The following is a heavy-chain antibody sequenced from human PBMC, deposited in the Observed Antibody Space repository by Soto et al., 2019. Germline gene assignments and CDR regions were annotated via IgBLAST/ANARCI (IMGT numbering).Heavy chain of an antibody. J-gene: IGHJ4*02. CDR2: IYWDDDK. CDR1: GFSLSTSEVG. V-gene: IGHV2-5*02. CDR3: THRTTVNPGXN. D-gene: IGHD4-4*01. Sequence: GSGPTLVNPTQTLTLTCTFSGFSLSTSEVGVAWIRQPPGKALEWLGIIYWDDDKRYSPSLKSRLTITKDTSKNQVVLTMTNMDPVDTGTYYCTHRTTVNPGXNWGPGTLVTVSS.